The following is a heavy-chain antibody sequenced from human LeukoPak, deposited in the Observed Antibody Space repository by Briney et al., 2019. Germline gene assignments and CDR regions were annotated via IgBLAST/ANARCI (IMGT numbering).Heavy chain of an antibody. D-gene: IGHD2-2*01. J-gene: IGHJ5*02. V-gene: IGHV3-23*01. CDR2: ISGSGHTT. Sequence: GGSLRLSCAASGFTFTSSAMSWVRQAPGKGLEWVSSISGSGHTTYYADSVKGRFTVSRDNSKNTLSLQMNSLRADDTAVYYCARGAAIVVVPAAKDNWFDPWGQGTLVTVSS. CDR1: GFTFTSSA. CDR3: ARGAAIVVVPAAKDNWFDP.